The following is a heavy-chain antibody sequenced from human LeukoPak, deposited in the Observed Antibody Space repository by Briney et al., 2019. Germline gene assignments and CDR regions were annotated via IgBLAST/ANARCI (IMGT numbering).Heavy chain of an antibody. CDR3: ARGLVVPALIRVYYYGMDV. Sequence: SETLSLTCTVSGGSISSYYWSWIRQPPGKGLEWIGYIYYSGSTNYNPSLKSRVTISVDPSKNQFSLKLSSVTAADTAVYYCARGLVVPALIRVYYYGMDVWGQGTTVTVSS. V-gene: IGHV4-59*01. D-gene: IGHD2-2*01. CDR2: IYYSGST. J-gene: IGHJ6*02. CDR1: GGSISSYY.